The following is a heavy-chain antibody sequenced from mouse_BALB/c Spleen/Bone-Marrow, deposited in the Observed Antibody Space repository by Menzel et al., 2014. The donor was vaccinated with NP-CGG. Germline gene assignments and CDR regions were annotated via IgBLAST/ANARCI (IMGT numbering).Heavy chain of an antibody. Sequence: QVQLQQSGAELVKPGASVKLSCKASGSTFTRYYMYWVKQRPGHGLEWIGEINPSSGGTNFNEKVKSKATLTVDKSSSRADMQISSLTCEDSAGYYGTRSGPGFTYWGQGTLVTVSA. V-gene: IGHV1S81*02. CDR3: TRSGPGFTY. CDR1: GSTFTRYY. CDR2: INPSSGGT. J-gene: IGHJ3*01.